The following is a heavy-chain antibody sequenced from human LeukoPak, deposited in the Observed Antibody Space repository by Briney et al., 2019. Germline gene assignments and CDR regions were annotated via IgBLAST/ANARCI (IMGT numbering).Heavy chain of an antibody. CDR1: GYTFTNYY. V-gene: IGHV1-46*01. Sequence: ASVKVSCKASGYTFTNYYLHWVRQAPGQGLEWMGIINPSDRSTYYAQKFQGRVSMTWDTSTTTAHMELSSLISEDTAVYYCARGRGVITYYGMDVWGQGTTVTVSS. CDR3: ARGRGVITYYGMDV. D-gene: IGHD3-3*01. CDR2: INPSDRST. J-gene: IGHJ6*02.